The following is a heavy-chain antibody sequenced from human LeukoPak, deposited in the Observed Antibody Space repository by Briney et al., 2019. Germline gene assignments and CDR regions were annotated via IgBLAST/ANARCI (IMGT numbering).Heavy chain of an antibody. J-gene: IGHJ4*02. D-gene: IGHD1-26*01. CDR1: RGSISKYF. Sequence: SETLSLTCTVSRGSISKYFWNWIRQPPGKGLEWLGYIPFSRNTNYNSSLKSRITISVDPSKNQFFLNLTSPTAADTAVYYCVREAAVGYYFDSWGQGTLVTVSS. V-gene: IGHV4-59*01. CDR2: IPFSRNT. CDR3: VREAAVGYYFDS.